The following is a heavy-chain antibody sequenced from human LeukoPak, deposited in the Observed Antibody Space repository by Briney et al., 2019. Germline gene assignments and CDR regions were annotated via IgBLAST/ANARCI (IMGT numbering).Heavy chain of an antibody. CDR1: GFTFSSNG. V-gene: IGHV3-30*18. CDR3: AKEKYNWNDYFDY. J-gene: IGHJ4*02. Sequence: GRSLRLSCAASGFTFSSNGIHWVRQAPGKGLEWVAVVSYDGRHQYYADSVKGRFTISRDNSKNIAYLQMNSLRPEDMAVYHCAKEKYNWNDYFDYWGQGTLVTVSS. CDR2: VSYDGRHQ. D-gene: IGHD1-1*01.